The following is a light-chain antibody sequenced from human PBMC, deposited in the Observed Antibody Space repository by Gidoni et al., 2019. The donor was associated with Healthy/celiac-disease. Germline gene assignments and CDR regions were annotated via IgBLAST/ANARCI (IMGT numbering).Light chain of an antibody. J-gene: IGLJ2*01. V-gene: IGLV2-18*02. CDR3: SSYTSSSTLV. CDR2: EVS. CDR1: SSDVGSYNR. Sequence: QSALTQPPSVSGXPGQSVTISCTGTSSDVGSYNRVTWYQQPPGTAPKLMIYEVSHRPSGVPDRCSGSKSGNTASLTISGLQAEDEADYYCSSYTSSSTLVFGGGTKLTVL.